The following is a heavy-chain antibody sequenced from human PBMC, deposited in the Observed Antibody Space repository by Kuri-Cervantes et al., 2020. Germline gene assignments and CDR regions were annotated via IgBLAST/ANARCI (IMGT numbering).Heavy chain of an antibody. CDR2: IYPGDSDT. CDR1: GYSFTSYW. Sequence: GESLKISCKGSGYSFTSYWIGWVRQMPGKGLEWMGIIYPGDSDTRYSPSFQGQVTISADKSISTAYLQWSSLKASGTAMYYCARPPPNFGHCGGDCYSDAFDIWGQGTMVTVSS. CDR3: ARPPPNFGHCGGDCYSDAFDI. V-gene: IGHV5-51*01. D-gene: IGHD2-21*01. J-gene: IGHJ3*02.